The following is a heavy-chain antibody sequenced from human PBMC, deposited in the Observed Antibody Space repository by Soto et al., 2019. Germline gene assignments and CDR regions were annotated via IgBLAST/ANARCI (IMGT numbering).Heavy chain of an antibody. D-gene: IGHD3-22*01. CDR3: ARDPAYYYDSSGPV. Sequence: ASVKVSCKASGDTFSSYAISWVREAPGQGLEWMGGIIPIFGTANYAQKFQGRVTITADKSTSTAYMGLSSLRSEDTAVYYCARDPAYYYDSSGPVWGQGTLVTVSS. CDR1: GDTFSSYA. J-gene: IGHJ4*02. CDR2: IIPIFGTA. V-gene: IGHV1-69*06.